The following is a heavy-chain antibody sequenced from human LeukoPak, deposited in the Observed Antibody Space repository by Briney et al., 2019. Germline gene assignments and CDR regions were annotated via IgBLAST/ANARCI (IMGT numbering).Heavy chain of an antibody. CDR3: ARYPSVGSGDY. V-gene: IGHV1-2*02. CDR1: GYTFTSYG. D-gene: IGHD2-2*02. CDR2: INPNSGST. Sequence: ASVKVSCKASGYTFTSYGISWVRQAPGQGLEWMGWINPNSGSTSYAQKFQGRVTMTRDTSISTAYMELSRLRSDDTAVYYCARYPSVGSGDYWGQGTLVTVSS. J-gene: IGHJ4*02.